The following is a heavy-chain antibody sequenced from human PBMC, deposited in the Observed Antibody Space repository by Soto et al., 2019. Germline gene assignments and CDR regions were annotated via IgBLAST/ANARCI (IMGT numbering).Heavy chain of an antibody. CDR2: ISPDDSDS. D-gene: IGHD3-10*01. CDR1: GYTFSDHW. V-gene: IGHV5-51*01. J-gene: IGHJ4*01. CDR3: VRQAWIKPRGPMSYFDY. Sequence: GESLKISCKGSGYTFSDHWIAWVRHMPGKGMEWMGIISPDDSDSRYRPSFQGQVTISVDKSVSTAYLQWTSLQPSDTAIYYCVRQAWIKPRGPMSYFDYWGRGNPVTVSS.